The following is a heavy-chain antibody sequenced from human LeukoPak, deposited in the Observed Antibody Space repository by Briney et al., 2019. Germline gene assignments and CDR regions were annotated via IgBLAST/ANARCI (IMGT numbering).Heavy chain of an antibody. CDR2: IYNNGNT. CDR1: GGSIKIFY. CDR3: ARVLRGAYCGGDCYRLDY. Sequence: SETLSLTCTVSGGSIKIFYWSWIRQSLGKGLEWLGYIYNNGNTNYNASLKSRVIMSIDTSKNQFSLKVTSVTAADTAIYYCARVLRGAYCGGDCYRLDYWGQGMLVIVSS. J-gene: IGHJ4*02. V-gene: IGHV4-59*01. D-gene: IGHD2-21*02.